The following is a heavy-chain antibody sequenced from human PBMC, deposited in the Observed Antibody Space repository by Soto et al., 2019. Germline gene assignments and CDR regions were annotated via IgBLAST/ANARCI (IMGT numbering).Heavy chain of an antibody. CDR3: ASPYWSGGSCSLTGYFQP. D-gene: IGHD2-15*01. CDR2: IAYDASKK. Sequence: QVQLVESGGGVVQPGRSLRLSCASSGFSFSYYSMHWVRQAPGTGREWVAVIAYDASKKYYADSVQGRFTISRDNSKNTLYLPMNSLRDEDTAVYYCASPYWSGGSCSLTGYFQPWGQGTLVTVSS. CDR1: GFSFSYYS. V-gene: IGHV3-30*03. J-gene: IGHJ1*01.